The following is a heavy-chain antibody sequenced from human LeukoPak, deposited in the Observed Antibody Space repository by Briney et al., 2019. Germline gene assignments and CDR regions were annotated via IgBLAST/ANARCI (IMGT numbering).Heavy chain of an antibody. CDR2: IYHSGST. D-gene: IGHD6-13*01. V-gene: IGHV4-38-2*01. J-gene: IGHJ4*02. CDR1: GYPISSGYY. Sequence: SETLSLTCAVSGYPISSGYYWGWTRQPPGKGLEWIGSIYHSGSTYYNPSLKSRVTISVDTSKYQFSLKLSPVTAADTAVYYCARSKSSSWYFDYWGQGTLVTVSS. CDR3: ARSKSSSWYFDY.